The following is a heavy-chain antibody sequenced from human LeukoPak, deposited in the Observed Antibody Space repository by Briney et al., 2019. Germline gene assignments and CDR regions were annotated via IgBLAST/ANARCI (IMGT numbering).Heavy chain of an antibody. D-gene: IGHD3-16*01. Sequence: SETLSLTCAVYGGSFSGYYWSWIRQPPGKGLEWIGEINHSGSTNYNPSLKSRVTISVDTSKNQFSLKLSSVTAADTAVYYCASYVWGSYFGPKRFDYWGQGTLVTVSS. V-gene: IGHV4-34*01. J-gene: IGHJ4*02. CDR1: GGSFSGYY. CDR3: ASYVWGSYFGPKRFDY. CDR2: INHSGST.